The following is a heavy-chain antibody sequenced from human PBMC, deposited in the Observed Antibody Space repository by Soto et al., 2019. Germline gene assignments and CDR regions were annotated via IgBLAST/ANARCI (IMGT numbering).Heavy chain of an antibody. CDR1: GGSISSYY. D-gene: IGHD3-22*01. Sequence: SETLSLTCTVSGGSISSYYWSWIRQPPGKGLEWIGYIYYSGSTNYNPSLKSRVTISVDTSKNQFSLKLSSVTAADTAVYYCARAPRRDDSSGYYYVHEAFDYWGQGTLVTVSS. CDR3: ARAPRRDDSSGYYYVHEAFDY. CDR2: IYYSGST. J-gene: IGHJ4*02. V-gene: IGHV4-59*01.